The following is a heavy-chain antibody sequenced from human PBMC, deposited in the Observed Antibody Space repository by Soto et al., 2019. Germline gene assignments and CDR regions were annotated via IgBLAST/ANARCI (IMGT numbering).Heavy chain of an antibody. Sequence: SVKVSCKASGGTFSSFSISWVRQAPGQGLEWMGGIIPIFATANYAQKFQGRITITADKSTSTAYMEVRSLRSEDTAVYYCARGWETAGTTTPFAYWGQGTLVTVSS. CDR2: IIPIFATA. V-gene: IGHV1-69*06. CDR3: ARGWETAGTTTPFAY. D-gene: IGHD1-26*01. J-gene: IGHJ4*02. CDR1: GGTFSSFS.